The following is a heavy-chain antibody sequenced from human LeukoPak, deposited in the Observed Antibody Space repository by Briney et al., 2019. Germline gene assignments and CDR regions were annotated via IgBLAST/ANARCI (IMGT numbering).Heavy chain of an antibody. V-gene: IGHV4-4*07. CDR1: GASFNYYY. CDR2: VYLGGST. D-gene: IGHD2-21*01. J-gene: IGHJ4*02. CDR3: ARDHCDDAACYPFDR. Sequence: SETLSLTCNVSGASFNYYYWSWIRQPAGKGPEWIGRVYLGGSTNYNPSLKSRVMMSLDKANNQFSLRLSSVTAADTAIYYCARDHCDDAACYPFDRWGQGTLVTVSS.